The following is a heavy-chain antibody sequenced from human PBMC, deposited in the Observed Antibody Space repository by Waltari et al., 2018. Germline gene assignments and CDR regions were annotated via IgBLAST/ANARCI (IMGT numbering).Heavy chain of an antibody. J-gene: IGHJ3*02. D-gene: IGHD2-15*01. CDR1: GYSISSGYY. CDR2: IYHSGNI. CDR3: ARVSMGSITSSDAFDI. Sequence: QVQLQESGPGLVKPSETLSLTCAVSGYSISSGYYWGWIRQPPGKGLEWIGSIYHSGNIYYNPSLKRRVTISLDTSKNQFSLELTSVTTADTAVYYCARVSMGSITSSDAFDIWGQGTMVTVSS. V-gene: IGHV4-38-2*01.